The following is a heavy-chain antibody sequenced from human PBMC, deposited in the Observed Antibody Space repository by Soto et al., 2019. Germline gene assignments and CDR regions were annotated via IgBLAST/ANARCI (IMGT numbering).Heavy chain of an antibody. J-gene: IGHJ4*02. CDR3: ASVPDYSTHLGGFFDY. CDR1: GGSISSYY. CDR2: IYYSGST. Sequence: SETLSLTCTVSGGSISSYYWSWIRQPPGKGLEWIGYIYYSGSTNYNPSLKSRVTISVDTSKNQFSLKLSSVTAADTAVYYCASVPDYSTHLGGFFDYWGQGTLVTISS. D-gene: IGHD4-4*01. V-gene: IGHV4-59*08.